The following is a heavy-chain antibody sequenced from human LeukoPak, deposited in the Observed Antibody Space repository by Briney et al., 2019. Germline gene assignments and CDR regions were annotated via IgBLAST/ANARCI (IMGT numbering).Heavy chain of an antibody. CDR3: ARHYGP. D-gene: IGHD3-16*01. Sequence: SETLSLTCTVSGGSISTGGYYWTWIRQHPGEGLEWIGYIYYSGTTYYNPSLKSRVIISVDTSKNQFSLKLNSVTAADTAVYYCARHYGPWGQGTLVTVSS. V-gene: IGHV4-31*03. J-gene: IGHJ5*02. CDR2: IYYSGTT. CDR1: GGSISTGGYY.